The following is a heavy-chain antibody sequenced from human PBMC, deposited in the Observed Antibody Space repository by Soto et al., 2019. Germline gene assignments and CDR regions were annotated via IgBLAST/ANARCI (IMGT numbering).Heavy chain of an antibody. CDR3: ARYRREAVAGYTLDN. Sequence: SETLSLTCTVPGGSISSNYWTWIRQPPGKGLEWIGYVYNSGSTNYNPSLKSRVTISEDTSKSQFSLKVNSMTAADTAVYYCARYRREAVAGYTLDNWGQGILVTVSS. CDR1: GGSISSNY. V-gene: IGHV4-59*01. CDR2: VYNSGST. J-gene: IGHJ4*02. D-gene: IGHD6-13*01.